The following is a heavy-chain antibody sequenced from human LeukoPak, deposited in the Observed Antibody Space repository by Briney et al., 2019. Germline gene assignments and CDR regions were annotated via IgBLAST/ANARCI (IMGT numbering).Heavy chain of an antibody. D-gene: IGHD5-24*01. CDR3: ARGAGDGYNDYYYGMDV. CDR1: GGTFSSYA. J-gene: IGHJ6*02. V-gene: IGHV1-69*01. Sequence: GSSVKVSCKASGGTFSSYAISWVRQAPGQGLEWMGGIIPIFGTANYAQKFQGRVTITADESTSTAYMELSSLRSEDTAVYYCARGAGDGYNDYYYGMDVWGQGTTVTVSS. CDR2: IIPIFGTA.